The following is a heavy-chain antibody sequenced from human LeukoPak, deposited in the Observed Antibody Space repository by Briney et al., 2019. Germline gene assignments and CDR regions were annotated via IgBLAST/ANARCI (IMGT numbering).Heavy chain of an antibody. CDR2: TYYRSKWYN. J-gene: IGHJ6*02. D-gene: IGHD5-12*01. CDR1: GDSVSSNSAA. V-gene: IGHV6-1*01. Sequence: PSQTLSPTCAISGDSVSSNSAAWNWIRQSPSRGLEWLGRTYYRSKWYNDYAVSVKSRITINPDTSKNQFSLQLNSVTPEDTAVYYCARAGYSGYYYYYYGMDVWGQGTTVTVSS. CDR3: ARAGYSGYYYYYYGMDV.